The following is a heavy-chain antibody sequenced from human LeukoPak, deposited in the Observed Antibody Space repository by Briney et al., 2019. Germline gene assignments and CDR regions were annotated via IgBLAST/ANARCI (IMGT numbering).Heavy chain of an antibody. V-gene: IGHV3-23*01. J-gene: IGHJ4*02. D-gene: IGHD3-22*01. CDR2: INGGGYST. CDR1: GFTFNSYA. Sequence: PGGSLRLSRAASGFTFNSYAMSWVRQAPGKGLEWVTSINGGGYSTYYADSVKGRFTISRDNSRNTLYLQMNSLRAEDTAVYYCARAVYYYGTSGYYYFDYWGQGALVTVSS. CDR3: ARAVYYYGTSGYYYFDY.